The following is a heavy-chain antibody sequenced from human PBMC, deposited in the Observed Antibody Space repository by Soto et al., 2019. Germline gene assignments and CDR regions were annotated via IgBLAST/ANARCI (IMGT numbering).Heavy chain of an antibody. J-gene: IGHJ6*02. V-gene: IGHV3-30*18. D-gene: IGHD2-2*01. CDR3: AKDSDQLLFDYYYYGMDV. CDR1: GFTFSRFG. CDR2: VSYDGSRK. Sequence: QVQLVESGGGVVHPGRSLRLSCAASGFTFSRFGIHWVRQAPGKGLEWVAVVSYDGSRKYYADSVKGRFTISRDNSKNTLYLQMNSLRPEDTALYYCAKDSDQLLFDYYYYGMDVWGQGTTVTVSS.